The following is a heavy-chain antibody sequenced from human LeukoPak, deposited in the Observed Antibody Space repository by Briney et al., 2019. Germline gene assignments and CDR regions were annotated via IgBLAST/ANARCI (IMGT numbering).Heavy chain of an antibody. CDR1: GGSIRGYY. CDR3: AREKYYYDSSGYRDYMDV. Sequence: SETLSLTCNVSGGSIRGYYWSWIRQPPGKGLEWIGYIYSSGSTNYNPSLKSRVTMSVDTSKNQFSLKLSSVTAADTAVCYCAREKYYYDSSGYRDYMDVWGKGTTVTVSS. V-gene: IGHV4-59*01. CDR2: IYSSGST. J-gene: IGHJ6*03. D-gene: IGHD3-22*01.